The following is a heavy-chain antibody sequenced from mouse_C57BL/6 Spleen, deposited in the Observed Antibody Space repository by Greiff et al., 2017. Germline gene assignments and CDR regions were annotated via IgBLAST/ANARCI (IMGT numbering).Heavy chain of an antibody. CDR1: GFTFSSYA. CDR3: ARWLLRYFDV. CDR2: ISDGGSYT. J-gene: IGHJ1*03. Sequence: EVQGVESGGGLVKPGGSLKLSCAASGFTFSSYAMSWVRQTPEKRLEWVATISDGGSYTYYPDNVKGRFTISRDNAKNNLYLQMSHLKSEDTAMYYCARWLLRYFDVWGTGTTVTVSS. D-gene: IGHD2-3*01. V-gene: IGHV5-4*01.